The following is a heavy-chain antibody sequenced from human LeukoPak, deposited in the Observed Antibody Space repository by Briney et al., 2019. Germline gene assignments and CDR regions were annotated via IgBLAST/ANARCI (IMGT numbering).Heavy chain of an antibody. CDR1: GYTFTSYD. Sequence: ASVKVSCKASGYTFTSYDINWVRQATGQGLEWMGWMNPNSGNTGYAQKFQGRVTMTRNTSISTAYMELSSLRSEDTAVYYCARRRGYDFTLRNWGQGTLVTVSS. CDR2: MNPNSGNT. J-gene: IGHJ4*02. D-gene: IGHD5-12*01. V-gene: IGHV1-8*01. CDR3: ARRRGYDFTLRN.